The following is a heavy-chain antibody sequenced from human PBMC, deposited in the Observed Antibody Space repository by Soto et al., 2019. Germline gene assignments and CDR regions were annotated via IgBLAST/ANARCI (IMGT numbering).Heavy chain of an antibody. J-gene: IGHJ4*02. CDR2: INPSGGST. Sequence: ASVNVSCKASGYTFTSYYMHWVRQAPGQGLEWMGIINPSGGSTSYAQKFQGRVTMTRDTSTSTAYMELRRLRSDDTAVYYCARDLDEYSGYGIDYWGQGTLVTVSS. CDR1: GYTFTSYY. CDR3: ARDLDEYSGYGIDY. D-gene: IGHD5-12*01. V-gene: IGHV1-46*01.